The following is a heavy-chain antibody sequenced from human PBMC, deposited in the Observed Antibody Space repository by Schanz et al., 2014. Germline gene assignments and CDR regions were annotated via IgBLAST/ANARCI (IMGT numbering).Heavy chain of an antibody. Sequence: QVQLVQSGAEVKKPGASVKVSCKASGYTFTTSVINWVRQAPGQGLEWMGWISGNNGKTIYAQRFQGRVTMTTDTSTSTAYMEMRSLTSDDTAVFYCAKEGTSSWNVHWGQGTLVTVSS. J-gene: IGHJ4*02. V-gene: IGHV1-18*01. CDR2: ISGNNGKT. CDR1: GYTFTTSV. D-gene: IGHD6-13*01. CDR3: AKEGTSSWNVH.